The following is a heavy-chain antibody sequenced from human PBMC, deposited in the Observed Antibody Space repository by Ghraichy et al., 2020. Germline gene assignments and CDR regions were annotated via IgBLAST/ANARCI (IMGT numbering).Heavy chain of an antibody. CDR1: GGSFSGYY. CDR3: ARGRSLDSVYYGMDV. Sequence: SETLSLTCAVYGGSFSGYYWSWIRQPPGKGLEWIGEINHSGSTNYNPSLKSRVTISVDTSKNQFSLKLSSVTAADTAVYYCARGRSLDSVYYGMDVWGQGTTVTVSS. D-gene: IGHD1-1*01. V-gene: IGHV4-34*01. J-gene: IGHJ6*02. CDR2: INHSGST.